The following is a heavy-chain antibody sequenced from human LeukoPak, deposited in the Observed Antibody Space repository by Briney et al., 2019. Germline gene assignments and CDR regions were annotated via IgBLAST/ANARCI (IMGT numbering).Heavy chain of an antibody. J-gene: IGHJ4*02. D-gene: IGHD2-8*01. Sequence: SDTLSLTCAVSGTSISSGNWWSWVRQPPGQGLEWIGEVSLSGLTNYNPSLSSRVIMALDTSKNHLSLNLTSVTAADTAVYYCSRENGAFSPFGYWGQGTLVTVPS. V-gene: IGHV4-4*02. CDR1: GTSISSGNW. CDR2: VSLSGLT. CDR3: SRENGAFSPFGY.